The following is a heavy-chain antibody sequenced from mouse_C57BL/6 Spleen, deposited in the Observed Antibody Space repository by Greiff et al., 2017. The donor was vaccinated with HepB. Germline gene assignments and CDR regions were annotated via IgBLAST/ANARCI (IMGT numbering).Heavy chain of an antibody. D-gene: IGHD4-1*01. CDR3: AKIGWDRYAMDY. CDR2: IWRGGST. J-gene: IGHJ4*01. Sequence: VQVVESGPGLVQPSQSLSITCTVSGFSLTSYGVHWVRQSPGKGLEWLGVIWRGGSTDYNAAFMSRLSITKDNSKSQVFFKMNSLQADDTAIYYCAKIGWDRYAMDYWGQGTSVTVSS. V-gene: IGHV2-5*01. CDR1: GFSLTSYG.